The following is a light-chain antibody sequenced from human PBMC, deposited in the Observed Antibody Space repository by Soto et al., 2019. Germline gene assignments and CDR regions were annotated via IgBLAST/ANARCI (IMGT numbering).Light chain of an antibody. CDR3: QQRSNWLT. Sequence: EIVLTQSPATLSLSPGERATLSCRASQSVSSYLAWYQQKPGQAPRLLIYDASNRTTGIPARFSGSGSGTDFPLTISSLEPEDFAGYSCQQRSNWLTFGGGTKVEIK. V-gene: IGKV3-11*01. J-gene: IGKJ4*01. CDR1: QSVSSY. CDR2: DAS.